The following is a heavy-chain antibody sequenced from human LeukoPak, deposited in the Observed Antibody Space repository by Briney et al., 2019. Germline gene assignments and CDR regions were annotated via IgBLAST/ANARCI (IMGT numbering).Heavy chain of an antibody. D-gene: IGHD6-13*01. CDR1: GGSFSGYY. CDR2: INHSGST. V-gene: IGHV4-34*01. Sequence: SETLSLTCAVYGGSFSGYYWSWIRQPPGKGLEWIGEINHSGSTNYNPSLKSRVTISVDTSKNQFSLKLSSVTAADTAVYYCARMGVVAAAAHLDYYGTDIWGQGTTVTVSS. J-gene: IGHJ6*02. CDR3: ARMGVVAAAAHLDYYGTDI.